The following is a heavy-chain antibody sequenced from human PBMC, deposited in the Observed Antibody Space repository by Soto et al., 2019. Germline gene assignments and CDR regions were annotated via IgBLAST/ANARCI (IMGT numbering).Heavy chain of an antibody. CDR1: GFTFSSYW. D-gene: IGHD3-10*01. V-gene: IGHV3-7*01. Sequence: PGGSLRLSCAASGFTFSSYWMSWVRQAPGKGLEWVANIKQDGSEKYYVDSVKGRFTISRDNAKNSLYLQMNSLRAEDTAVYYCARAQYYYGSGSYYKDWGQGTLVTVSS. CDR2: IKQDGSEK. J-gene: IGHJ4*02. CDR3: ARAQYYYGSGSYYKD.